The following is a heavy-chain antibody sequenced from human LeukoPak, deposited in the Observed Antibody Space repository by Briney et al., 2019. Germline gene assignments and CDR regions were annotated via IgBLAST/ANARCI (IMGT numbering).Heavy chain of an antibody. J-gene: IGHJ3*02. CDR1: GFTFSSYG. CDR3: AGDCTGGTCYDAFDI. CDR2: ISYDGSNK. V-gene: IGHV3-30*03. Sequence: TGGSLRLSCAASGFTFSSYGMHWVRQAPGKGLEWVTLISYDGSNKYYADSVKGRFTISRDNSKNTLYLQMNSLRAGDTAVYYCAGDCTGGTCYDAFDIWGQGTMVTVSS. D-gene: IGHD2-15*01.